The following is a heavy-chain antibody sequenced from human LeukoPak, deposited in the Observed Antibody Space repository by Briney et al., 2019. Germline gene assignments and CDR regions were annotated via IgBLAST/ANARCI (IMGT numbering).Heavy chain of an antibody. J-gene: IGHJ5*02. V-gene: IGHV3-74*01. CDR2: INIDGATT. CDR1: GFTFSGYW. D-gene: IGHD1-26*01. Sequence: GGSLRLSCDVSGFTFSGYWMHWVRQAPGKGLEWVSRINIDGATTNYADSVKGRFTISRDNAKNTLHLQMNSLRADDTAVYYCVRGAVGTGVWFDPWGQGTLVTVSS. CDR3: VRGAVGTGVWFDP.